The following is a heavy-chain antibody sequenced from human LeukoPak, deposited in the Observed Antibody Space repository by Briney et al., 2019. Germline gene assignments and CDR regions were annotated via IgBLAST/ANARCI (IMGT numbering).Heavy chain of an antibody. Sequence: ASVKVSCKASGGTFSGYAISWVRQAPGQGLEWMGRIIPIFGIANYAQKFQGRVTITADKSTSTAYMELSSLRSEDTAVYYCASREVGAAAGTSEGWGQGTLVTVSS. J-gene: IGHJ4*02. CDR1: GGTFSGYA. CDR2: IIPIFGIA. CDR3: ASREVGAAAGTSEG. V-gene: IGHV1-69*04. D-gene: IGHD6-13*01.